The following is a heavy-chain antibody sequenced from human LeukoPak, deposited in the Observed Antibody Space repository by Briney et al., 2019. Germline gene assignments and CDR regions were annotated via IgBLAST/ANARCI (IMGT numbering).Heavy chain of an antibody. CDR1: GFTFSSYW. D-gene: IGHD5-24*01. CDR3: TRVRRDDYTTSGYTTSYYYFDY. V-gene: IGHV3-7*01. CDR2: IKQDGSEK. J-gene: IGHJ4*02. Sequence: GGSLRLSCAASGFTFSSYWMSWVRQAPGKGLEWVANIKQDGSEKYYVDSVKGRFTISRDNAKNSLYLQMNSLRAEDTAVYFCTRVRRDDYTTSGYTTSYYYFDYWGQGALVTVSS.